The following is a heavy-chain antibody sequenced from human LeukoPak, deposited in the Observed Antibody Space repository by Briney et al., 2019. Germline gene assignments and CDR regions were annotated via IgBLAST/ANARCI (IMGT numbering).Heavy chain of an antibody. CDR1: GGSISTYF. D-gene: IGHD3-22*01. J-gene: IGHJ4*02. V-gene: IGHV4-59*08. Sequence: SETLSLTCTVSGGSISTYFWSWIRQPPGKRLEWIGHVYFSGSTNYNPSLESRVTISVDTSKNQFSLTLSSVTAADTAVYYCARHKSSGSYPLDYWGQGILVTVSS. CDR3: ARHKSSGSYPLDY. CDR2: VYFSGST.